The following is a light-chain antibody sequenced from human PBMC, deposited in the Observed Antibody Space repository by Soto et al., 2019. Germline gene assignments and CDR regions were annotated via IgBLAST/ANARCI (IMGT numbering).Light chain of an antibody. CDR3: QSYDSSLSGSTV. CDR2: DNN. J-gene: IGLJ1*01. Sequence: SVLAQPPSVSGAPGQRVTISCTGTSSNIGAGYDVHWYQQFSGTAPKLLIYDNNNRPSGVPDRFSASKSGTSASLAITGLQVEDEADYYCQSYDSSLSGSTVFGTGTKVTV. V-gene: IGLV1-40*01. CDR1: SSNIGAGYD.